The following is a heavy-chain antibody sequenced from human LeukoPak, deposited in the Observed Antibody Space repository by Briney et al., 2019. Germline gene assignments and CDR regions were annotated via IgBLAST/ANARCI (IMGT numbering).Heavy chain of an antibody. D-gene: IGHD2-15*01. CDR3: ARMELEVEGGPFDY. V-gene: IGHV4-4*02. CDR1: GASITRIHG. J-gene: IGHJ4*02. CDR2: IHDSGPT. Sequence: SDTLSLPCAVSGASITRIHGRSWARHPPGKGLDWMGVIHDSGPTKYKPSLKSRDTMSLDKSQNQIAVKLCYGRAPDTAVLYCARMELEVEGGPFDYWGQGTLVTVSS.